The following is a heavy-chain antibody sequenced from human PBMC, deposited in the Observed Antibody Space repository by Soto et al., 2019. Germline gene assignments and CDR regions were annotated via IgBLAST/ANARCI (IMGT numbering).Heavy chain of an antibody. J-gene: IGHJ6*02. D-gene: IGHD2-15*01. Sequence: SVNVSCKASGFTFTSSAVQWVRQARGQRLEWIGWIVVGSGNTNYAQKFQERVTITRDMSTSTAYMELSRLRSEDTAVYYCADPGRAAYIYYYYGMDVWGQGTSVTVSS. CDR2: IVVGSGNT. CDR3: ADPGRAAYIYYYYGMDV. CDR1: GFTFTSSA. V-gene: IGHV1-58*01.